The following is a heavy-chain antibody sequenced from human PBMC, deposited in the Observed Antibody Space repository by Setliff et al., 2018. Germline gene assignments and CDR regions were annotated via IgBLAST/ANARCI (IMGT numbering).Heavy chain of an antibody. V-gene: IGHV3-30*02. CDR1: ALTFSNYG. Sequence: GESLKISCAASALTFSNYGIHWVRQAPGKGLEWVAFIRNDGTEKFHADPVKGRFTVSRDNSKNTVFLQMNSLTTDDTAVYYCAKVGQFDLEGLDYWGQGALVTVSS. D-gene: IGHD3-9*01. CDR3: AKVGQFDLEGLDY. J-gene: IGHJ4*02. CDR2: IRNDGTEK.